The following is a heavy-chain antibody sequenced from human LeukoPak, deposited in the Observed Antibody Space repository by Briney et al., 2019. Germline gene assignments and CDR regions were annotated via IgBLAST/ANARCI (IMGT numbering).Heavy chain of an antibody. CDR2: IHADGGRT. D-gene: IGHD6-19*01. CDR3: ARVGRSGWTVDY. CDR1: GFAFADYA. Sequence: GGSLRLSCAASGFAFADYAMHWVRQIPGKGLECVAHIHADGGRTFYADSVKGRFTISRDNAKNSLHLQMNSLRAEDTAVYYCARVGRSGWTVDYWGQGTLVTVSS. V-gene: IGHV3-20*04. J-gene: IGHJ4*02.